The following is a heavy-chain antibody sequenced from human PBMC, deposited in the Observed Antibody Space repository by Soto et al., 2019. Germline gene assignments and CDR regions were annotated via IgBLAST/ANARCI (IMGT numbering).Heavy chain of an antibody. CDR2: IIPIFGTA. V-gene: IGHV1-69*12. J-gene: IGHJ5*02. CDR1: GGTFSSYA. D-gene: IGHD2-15*01. CDR3: ARWWGLGYCSGGSCYSGGNNWFDP. Sequence: QVQLVQSGAEVKKPGSSVKVSCKASGGTFSSYAISWVRQAPGQGLEWMGGIIPIFGTANYAQKFQGRVTITADESTSTAYMELSSLRSEDTAVYYCARWWGLGYCSGGSCYSGGNNWFDPWGQGTLVTVSS.